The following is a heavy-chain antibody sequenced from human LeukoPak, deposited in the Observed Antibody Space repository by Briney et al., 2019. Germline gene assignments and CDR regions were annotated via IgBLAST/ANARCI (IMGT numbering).Heavy chain of an antibody. V-gene: IGHV3-33*08. Sequence: PGGSLRLSCAASGFTFSSYAMHWVRQAPGKGLEWVAVIWYDGGNKYYADSVKGRFTISRDNSKNTLYLQMNSLRAEDTAVYYCAREEQQLVYYFDYWGQGTLVTVSS. CDR2: IWYDGGNK. CDR3: AREEQQLVYYFDY. J-gene: IGHJ4*02. D-gene: IGHD6-13*01. CDR1: GFTFSSYA.